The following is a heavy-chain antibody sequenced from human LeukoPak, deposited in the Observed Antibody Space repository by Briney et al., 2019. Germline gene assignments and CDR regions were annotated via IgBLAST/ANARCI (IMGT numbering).Heavy chain of an antibody. CDR2: IYYSGST. J-gene: IGHJ4*02. V-gene: IGHV4-39*01. Sequence: SETLSLTCTVSGVSISSSSYYWGWIRQPPGKGREWIGSIYYSGSTYYDPSLKSLFTISVDTSKNQFSLKMSSVTAADTAVYYCARRFDYWGQGNLVTVSS. CDR3: ARRFDY. CDR1: GVSISSSSYY.